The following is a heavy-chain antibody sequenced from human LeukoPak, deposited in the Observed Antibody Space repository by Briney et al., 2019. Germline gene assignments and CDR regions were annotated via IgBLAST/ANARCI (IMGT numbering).Heavy chain of an antibody. Sequence: PGGSLRLSWGAAGFTFSRYWIHWGRQAPGKGLEWVSRINPDGSTTTYADSVEARFTISSESAKNTVYLQINSLRAEDSALYHCVRVLSGSRDWFDPWGQGTLVTVSS. V-gene: IGHV3-74*01. J-gene: IGHJ5*02. D-gene: IGHD3-22*01. CDR1: GFTFSRYW. CDR3: VRVLSGSRDWFDP. CDR2: INPDGSTT.